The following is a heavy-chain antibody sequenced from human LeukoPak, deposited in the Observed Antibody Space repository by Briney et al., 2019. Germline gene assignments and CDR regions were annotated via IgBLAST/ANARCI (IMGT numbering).Heavy chain of an antibody. CDR2: INPNSGGT. J-gene: IGHJ4*02. CDR1: GYTFTGYY. Sequence: EASVKVSCKASGYTFTGYYMHWVRQAPGQGLEWMGWINPNSGGTNYAQKFQGRVTMTRDTSISTAYMGLSRLRSDDTAVYYCARLVSPYYYGSGSYRASDYWGQGTLVTVSS. V-gene: IGHV1-2*02. D-gene: IGHD3-10*01. CDR3: ARLVSPYYYGSGSYRASDY.